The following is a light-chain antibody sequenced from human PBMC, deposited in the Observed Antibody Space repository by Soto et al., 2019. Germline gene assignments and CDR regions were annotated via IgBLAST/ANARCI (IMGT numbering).Light chain of an antibody. J-gene: IGLJ1*01. CDR1: SSDVGGYNY. CDR2: DVS. CDR3: MSYTSSATYV. Sequence: QSVLTQPASVSGSPGQSITISCTGTSSDVGGYNYVSWYQQHPGKAPNLVISDVSNRPSGFSNRFSASTSGNTASLTISGLQTEDEADYYCMSYTSSATYVFGTGTKLTVL. V-gene: IGLV2-14*03.